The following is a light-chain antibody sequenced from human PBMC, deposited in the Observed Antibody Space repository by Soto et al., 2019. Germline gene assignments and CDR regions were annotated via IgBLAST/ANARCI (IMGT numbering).Light chain of an antibody. CDR1: QSISSY. V-gene: IGKV1-39*01. CDR2: AAS. J-gene: IGKJ2*01. Sequence: DIQMTQSPPSLSASVGDRVTITCRASQSISSYLNWYQQKPGKAPKLLTYAASSLQSGVPSRFSGDGSGTYFTLTISSLQPEEFATYYCQQSYSIPYTFGQGNRLEIK. CDR3: QQSYSIPYT.